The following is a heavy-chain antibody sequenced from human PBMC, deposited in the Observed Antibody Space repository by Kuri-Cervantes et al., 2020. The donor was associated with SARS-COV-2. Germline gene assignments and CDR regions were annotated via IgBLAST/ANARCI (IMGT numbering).Heavy chain of an antibody. CDR2: INPNSGGT. Sequence: GGSLRLSCKASGYTFTGYYMHWVRQAPGQGLEWMGWINPNSGGTNYAQKFQGRVTMTRDTSISTAYMELSRLRSDDTAVYYCARVPVGGYPKSYFDYWGQGTLVTVSS. CDR1: GYTFTGYY. D-gene: IGHD6-19*01. V-gene: IGHV1-2*02. J-gene: IGHJ4*02. CDR3: ARVPVGGYPKSYFDY.